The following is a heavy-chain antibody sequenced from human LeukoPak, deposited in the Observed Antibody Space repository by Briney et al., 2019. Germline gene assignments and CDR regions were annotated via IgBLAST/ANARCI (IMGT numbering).Heavy chain of an antibody. J-gene: IGHJ4*02. CDR1: RYSISSVYY. CDR3: ARWYSSSGYFDY. Sequence: PSETLSLTRALSRYSISSVYYWGWIRHPPGKGREWIGSIYHSGTTDYNPSLKSRVTISVDTSNNQFSLKLSSVTAADTAVYYCARWYSSSGYFDYWGQGTLVTVSS. D-gene: IGHD6-6*01. V-gene: IGHV4-38-2*01. CDR2: IYHSGTT.